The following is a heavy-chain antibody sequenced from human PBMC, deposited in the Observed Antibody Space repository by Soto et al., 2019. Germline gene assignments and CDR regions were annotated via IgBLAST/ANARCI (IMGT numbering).Heavy chain of an antibody. D-gene: IGHD3-16*01. V-gene: IGHV1-69*01. Sequence: QVQLVQSGAEVKKPGSSVKVSCKASGGTLNSYSISWVRQAPGQGLEWVGGITPIFGTTNYEQKFQDRVTINADEFTITAYMELSSLRSEDTAVYYCARGDYEYYYYNMDVWGQGTTVTVSS. CDR1: GGTLNSYS. J-gene: IGHJ6*02. CDR2: ITPIFGTT. CDR3: ARGDYEYYYYNMDV.